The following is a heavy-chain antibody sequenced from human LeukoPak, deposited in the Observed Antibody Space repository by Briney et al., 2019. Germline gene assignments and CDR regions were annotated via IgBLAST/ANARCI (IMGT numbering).Heavy chain of an antibody. V-gene: IGHV1-69*04. D-gene: IGHD3-10*01. J-gene: IGHJ4*02. CDR3: ARDPGSSRTDY. Sequence: SVKVSCKASGGTFSSYAISWVRQAPGQGLEWMGRIIPILGIANYAQKFQGRVTITADKSTSTAYMELSSLRSEDTAVYYCARDPGSSRTDYWGQGTLVTVSS. CDR1: GGTFSSYA. CDR2: IIPILGIA.